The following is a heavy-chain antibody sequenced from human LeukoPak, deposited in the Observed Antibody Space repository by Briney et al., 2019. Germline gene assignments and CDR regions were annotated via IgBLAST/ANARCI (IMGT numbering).Heavy chain of an antibody. V-gene: IGHV3-9*01. CDR3: AINGGGDSGYGNFDY. CDR1: GFTFDDYA. D-gene: IGHD5-12*01. CDR2: INWNSDSI. J-gene: IGHJ4*02. Sequence: GGSLRLSCAVSGFTFDDYAMHWVRQVPGKGLEWVAGINWNSDSIGYADSVKGRFTTSRDNAKNSLYLQMNSLRAEDTAFYYCAINGGGDSGYGNFDYWGQGTLVTVSS.